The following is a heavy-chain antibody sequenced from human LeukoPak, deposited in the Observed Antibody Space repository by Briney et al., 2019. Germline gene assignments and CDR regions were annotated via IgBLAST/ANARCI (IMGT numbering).Heavy chain of an antibody. CDR1: GFTFSSYA. CDR3: AKGNNWNPRNWFDP. Sequence: GGSLRLSCAASGFTFSSYAMTWVRQAPGKGLEWVSGISGSGGSTYYADSVEGRFTISRDNSKNTLYLQMNSLRAEDTAVYYCAKGNNWNPRNWFDPWGQGTLVTVSS. V-gene: IGHV3-23*01. CDR2: ISGSGGST. J-gene: IGHJ5*02. D-gene: IGHD1-20*01.